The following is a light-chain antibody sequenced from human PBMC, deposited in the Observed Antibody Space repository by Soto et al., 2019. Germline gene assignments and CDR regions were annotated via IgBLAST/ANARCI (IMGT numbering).Light chain of an antibody. J-gene: IGKJ4*01. CDR1: QSISSW. Sequence: DIQMTQSPSTLSASIGDRVTITCRASQSISSWLAWYQQKPGKAPKLLIYDASSLESGVPSRFSGSGSGTEFTLTISSLQPDDCATYYCQQYNSYLITFGGGTKVDIK. V-gene: IGKV1-5*01. CDR3: QQYNSYLIT. CDR2: DAS.